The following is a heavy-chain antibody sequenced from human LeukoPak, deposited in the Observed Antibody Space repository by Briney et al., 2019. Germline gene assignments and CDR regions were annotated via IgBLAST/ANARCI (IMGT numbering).Heavy chain of an antibody. Sequence: AETLSLTCTVSGVSISSTSFHGGWLRQPPGKGLEWIGSIHYSGNTYYHPSLKSPVTISVDTSKNQFSLKLTSVTAADTAVYYRAGRVGASIWTGMDLWGQGTLVTVSS. V-gene: IGHV4-39*01. CDR3: AGRVGASIWTGMDL. J-gene: IGHJ5*02. CDR2: IHYSGNT. D-gene: IGHD1-26*01. CDR1: GVSISSTSFH.